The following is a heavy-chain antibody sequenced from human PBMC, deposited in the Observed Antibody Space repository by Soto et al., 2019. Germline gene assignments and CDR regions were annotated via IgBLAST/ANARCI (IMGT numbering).Heavy chain of an antibody. Sequence: GESLKISCKGSGYSFTSYWISWVRQMPGKGLEWMGRIDPSDSYTNYSPSFQGHVTISADKSISTAYLQWSSLKASDTAMYYCARXGTQLWLRDYYYYGMDVWGQGTTVTVSS. CDR3: ARXGTQLWLRDYYYYGMDV. D-gene: IGHD5-18*01. CDR2: IDPSDSYT. J-gene: IGHJ6*02. V-gene: IGHV5-10-1*01. CDR1: GYSFTSYW.